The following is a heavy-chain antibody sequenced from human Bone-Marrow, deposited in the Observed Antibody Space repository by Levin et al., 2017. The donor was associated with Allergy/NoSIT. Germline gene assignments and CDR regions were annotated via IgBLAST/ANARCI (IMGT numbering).Heavy chain of an antibody. CDR3: ASMLDF. J-gene: IGHJ4*02. Sequence: ETLSLTCAASGFSFNTYWMQWVRQTAGKGLEWVASINEDGTVKYYVDSVKGRFTVSRDNAKNSLYLQMDSLRAEDTAMYYCASMLDFWGQGTLIIVSS. V-gene: IGHV3-7*03. D-gene: IGHD2-8*01. CDR1: GFSFNTYW. CDR2: INEDGTVK.